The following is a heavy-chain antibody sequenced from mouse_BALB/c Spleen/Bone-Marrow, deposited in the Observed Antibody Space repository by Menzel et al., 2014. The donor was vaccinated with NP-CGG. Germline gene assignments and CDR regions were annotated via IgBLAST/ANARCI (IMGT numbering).Heavy chain of an antibody. V-gene: IGHV7-3*02. Sequence: EVQVVESGGGLVQPGGSLRLSCATPGFTFTDYYMSWVRQPPGKALEWLGFIRNKANGYTTEYSASVKGRFTTSRDNSQSILYLQMNTLRAEDSATYYCARGAYGNYFAWFAYWGQGTLVTVSA. CDR3: ARGAYGNYFAWFAY. D-gene: IGHD2-1*01. CDR2: IRNKANGYTT. J-gene: IGHJ3*01. CDR1: GFTFTDYY.